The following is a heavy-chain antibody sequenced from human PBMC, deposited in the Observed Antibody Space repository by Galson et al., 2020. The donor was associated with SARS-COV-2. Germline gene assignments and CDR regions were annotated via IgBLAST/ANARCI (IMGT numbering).Heavy chain of an antibody. J-gene: IGHJ4*02. V-gene: IGHV1-18*01. CDR3: ARSPMITFGGVIAMIPSYFDY. CDR2: ISAYNGNT. CDR1: GYTFTSYG. Sequence: ASVKVSCKASGYTFTSYGISWVRQAPGQGLEWMGWISAYNGNTNYAQKLQGRVTMTTDTSTSTAYMELRSLRSDDTAVYYCARSPMITFGGVIAMIPSYFDYWGQGTLVTVSS. D-gene: IGHD3-16*02.